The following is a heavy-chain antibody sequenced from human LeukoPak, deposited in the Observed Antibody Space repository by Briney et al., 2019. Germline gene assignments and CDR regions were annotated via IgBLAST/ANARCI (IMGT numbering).Heavy chain of an antibody. CDR1: GGSISSGSYY. Sequence: MASQTLSLTCTVSGGSISSGSYYWSWIRQPAGKGLEWIGRIYTSGSTNYNPSLKSRVTISVDTSKNQFSLKLSSVTAADTAVYYCASSGYSSSWDFDYWGQGTLVTVSS. V-gene: IGHV4-61*02. J-gene: IGHJ4*02. CDR2: IYTSGST. CDR3: ASSGYSSSWDFDY. D-gene: IGHD6-13*01.